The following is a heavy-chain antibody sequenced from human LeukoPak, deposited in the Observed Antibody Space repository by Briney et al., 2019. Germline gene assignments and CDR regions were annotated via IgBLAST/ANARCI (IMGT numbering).Heavy chain of an antibody. CDR3: ARDRAKWLRFFDYYYGMDV. CDR2: IIPILGIA. J-gene: IGHJ6*02. V-gene: IGHV1-69*04. D-gene: IGHD5-12*01. CDR1: GGTFSSYA. Sequence: SVKVSCKASGGTFSSYAISWVRQAPGQGLEWMGRIIPILGIANYAQKFQGRVTITADKSTSTAYMEPSSLRSEDTAVYYCARDRAKWLRFFDYYYGMDVWGQGTTVTVSS.